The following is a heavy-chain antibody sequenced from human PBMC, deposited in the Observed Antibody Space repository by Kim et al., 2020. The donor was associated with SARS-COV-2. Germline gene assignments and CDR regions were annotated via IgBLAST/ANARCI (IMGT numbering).Heavy chain of an antibody. J-gene: IGHJ6*02. Sequence: GGSLRLSCAASGFTFSSYAMSWVRQAPGKGLEWVSAISGSGGSTYYADSVKGRFTISRDNSKNTLYLQMNSLRAEDTAVYYCAKDRSSSWFQSPGGYYGMDVWGQGTTVTVSS. CDR3: AKDRSSSWFQSPGGYYGMDV. CDR1: GFTFSSYA. D-gene: IGHD6-13*01. CDR2: ISGSGGST. V-gene: IGHV3-23*01.